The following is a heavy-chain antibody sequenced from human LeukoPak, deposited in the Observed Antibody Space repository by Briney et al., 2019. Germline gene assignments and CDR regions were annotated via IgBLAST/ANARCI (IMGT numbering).Heavy chain of an antibody. Sequence: ASVKVSCKASGYTFTSYYMHWVRQAPGQGLEWMGIINPSGGSTSYAQKFQGRVTMTRDTSTSTDYMELSSLRSEDTAVYYCARAACGGDCYSFGNWFDPWGQGTLVTVSS. CDR3: ARAACGGDCYSFGNWFDP. CDR2: INPSGGST. J-gene: IGHJ5*02. V-gene: IGHV1-46*01. D-gene: IGHD2-21*02. CDR1: GYTFTSYY.